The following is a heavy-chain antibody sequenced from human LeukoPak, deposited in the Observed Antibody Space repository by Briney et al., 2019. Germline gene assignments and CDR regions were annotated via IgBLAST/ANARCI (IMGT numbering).Heavy chain of an antibody. CDR2: IYPGDSDT. CDR3: ARQAYCGGDCYYFDY. CDR1: GYSFTSYW. D-gene: IGHD2-21*02. V-gene: IGHV5-51*01. J-gene: IGHJ4*02. Sequence: GESLKISCKGSGYSFTSYWIGWVRQMPGKGLEWMGIIYPGDSDTRYSPSFQGQVTISADKSISTAYLQWSSLKASDTAMYYCARQAYCGGDCYYFDYWGQGTLVTVSP.